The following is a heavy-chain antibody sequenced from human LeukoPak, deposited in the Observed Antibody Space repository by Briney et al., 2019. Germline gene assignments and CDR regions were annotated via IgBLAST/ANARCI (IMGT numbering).Heavy chain of an antibody. D-gene: IGHD5-18*01. Sequence: GESLKISCKGSGYNFATYWIGWVRQKPGKGVEWMGIVYPGDSDVRYSPSFQGQVTISVDKSINTAYLQWTSPKASDTAKFYCARHQDGYTYGYDNWGQGTLVTVSS. V-gene: IGHV5-51*01. CDR3: ARHQDGYTYGYDN. J-gene: IGHJ4*02. CDR1: GYNFATYW. CDR2: VYPGDSDV.